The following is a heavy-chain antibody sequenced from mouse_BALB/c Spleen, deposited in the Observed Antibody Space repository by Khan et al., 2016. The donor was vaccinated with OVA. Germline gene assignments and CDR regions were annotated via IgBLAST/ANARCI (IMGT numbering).Heavy chain of an antibody. CDR3: ARSYFYGYYFDQ. Sequence: EVELVESGGGLVQPGGSRKLSCVASGFIFSSFGMHWVRQAPEKGLEWVAYISGDSSTIYYTDTVKGRFTISRDNPKTTLFLQMTSLRSEDMAMYYCARSYFYGYYFDQWGQGTTLTVSS. J-gene: IGHJ2*01. CDR2: ISGDSSTI. CDR1: GFIFSSFG. D-gene: IGHD1-1*01. V-gene: IGHV5-17*02.